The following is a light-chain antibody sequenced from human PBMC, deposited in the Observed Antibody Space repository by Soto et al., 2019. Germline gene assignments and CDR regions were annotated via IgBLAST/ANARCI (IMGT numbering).Light chain of an antibody. Sequence: DIQMTQSPSSLSASVGDRVTITCRASQSISSYLNWYQQKPGKAPKLLIYAASSLQSGVPSRFSGSGSGTEFTLTISSLQPEDFAVYYCQQYGTSLFTFGGGTKVDIK. J-gene: IGKJ4*01. V-gene: IGKV1-39*01. CDR2: AAS. CDR1: QSISSY. CDR3: QQYGTSLFT.